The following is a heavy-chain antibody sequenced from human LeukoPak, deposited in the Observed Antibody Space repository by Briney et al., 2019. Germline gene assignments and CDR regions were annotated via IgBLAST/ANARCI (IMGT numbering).Heavy chain of an antibody. J-gene: IGHJ5*02. Sequence: ASVKVSCKASGGTFSSYAISWVRQAPGQGLEWMGRIIPILGIANYAQKFQGRVTITADKSTSTAYMELSSLRSEDTDVYYCARAPESPEVYDFWSGYYHQNWFDPWGQGTLVTVSS. D-gene: IGHD3-3*01. CDR1: GGTFSSYA. CDR3: ARAPESPEVYDFWSGYYHQNWFDP. CDR2: IIPILGIA. V-gene: IGHV1-69*04.